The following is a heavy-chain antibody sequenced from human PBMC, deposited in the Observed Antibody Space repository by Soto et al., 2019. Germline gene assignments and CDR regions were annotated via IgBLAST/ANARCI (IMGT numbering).Heavy chain of an antibody. CDR3: ARVGKVDSSRPDWYFDL. CDR1: GFTFSSYS. CDR2: ISSSSSYV. D-gene: IGHD6-13*01. J-gene: IGHJ2*01. Sequence: EVQLVESGGGLVKPGGSLRLSCAASGFTFSSYSMNWVRQAPGKGLEWVSSISSSSSYVYYADSVKGRFTISRDNAKNSLYLQMNSLRAEDTAVYYCARVGKVDSSRPDWYFDLWGRGTLVTVSS. V-gene: IGHV3-21*01.